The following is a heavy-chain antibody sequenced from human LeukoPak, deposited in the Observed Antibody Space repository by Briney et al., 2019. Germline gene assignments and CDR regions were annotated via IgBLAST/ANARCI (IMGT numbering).Heavy chain of an antibody. CDR2: IYYSGST. CDR3: ARDGGNSYGPFDY. V-gene: IGHV4-30-4*08. D-gene: IGHD4-23*01. J-gene: IGHJ4*02. Sequence: SETLSLTCAVYGGSFSGYYWSWIRQPPGKGLEWIGFIYYSGSTYYNPSLKSRVTISVDTSKNQFSLKLSSVTAADTAVYYCARDGGNSYGPFDYWGQGTLVTVSS. CDR1: GGSFSGYY.